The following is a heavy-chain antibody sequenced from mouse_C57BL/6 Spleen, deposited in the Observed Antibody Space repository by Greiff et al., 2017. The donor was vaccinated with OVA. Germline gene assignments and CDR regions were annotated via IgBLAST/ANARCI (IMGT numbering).Heavy chain of an antibody. V-gene: IGHV1-55*01. CDR1: GYTFTSYW. CDR2: IYPGSGST. CDR3: ARSGYGSSPSYAMDY. Sequence: VQLQQPGAELVKPGASVKMSCKASGYTFTSYWITWVKQRPGQGLEWIGDIYPGSGSTNYNEKFKSKATLTVDTSSSTAYIPLSSLTSEYSAVYYCARSGYGSSPSYAMDYWGQGTSVTVSS. D-gene: IGHD1-1*01. J-gene: IGHJ4*01.